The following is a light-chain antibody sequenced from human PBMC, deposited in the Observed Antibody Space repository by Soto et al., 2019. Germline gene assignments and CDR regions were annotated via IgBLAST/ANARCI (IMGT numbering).Light chain of an antibody. CDR3: CSYAGSYSYV. J-gene: IGLJ1*01. Sequence: QSVLTQPRSVSGSPGQSVAISCPGTSSDVGGYNYVSWYQQHPGKAPKLIIYDVTKRPSGVPDRFSGSSSGNTASLTISGLQAEDEADYFCCSYAGSYSYVFGTGTKGTVL. V-gene: IGLV2-11*01. CDR1: SSDVGGYNY. CDR2: DVT.